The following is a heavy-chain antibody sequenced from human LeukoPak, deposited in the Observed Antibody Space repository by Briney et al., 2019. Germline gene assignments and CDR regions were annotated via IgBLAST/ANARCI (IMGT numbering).Heavy chain of an antibody. CDR1: GYTFTGYY. J-gene: IGHJ4*02. CDR3: ASIQLWPPSPFDY. D-gene: IGHD5-18*01. CDR2: INPNSGGT. Sequence: ASVQVSSKASGYTFTGYYMHWVRQAPGQGLEWMGWINPNSGGTNYAQKFQGRVTMTRDTSISTAYMELSRLRSDDTAVYYCASIQLWPPSPFDYWGQGTLVAVSS. V-gene: IGHV1-2*02.